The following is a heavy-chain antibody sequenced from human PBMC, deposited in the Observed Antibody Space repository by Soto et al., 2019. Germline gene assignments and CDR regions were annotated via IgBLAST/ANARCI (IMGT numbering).Heavy chain of an antibody. CDR1: GYTFTSYG. D-gene: IGHD3-22*01. V-gene: IGHV1-18*04. Sequence: QVQLVQSGAEVKKPGASVKVSCKASGYTFTSYGISWVRQAPGQWLEWMGWISAYNGNTNYAQKLQGRVTMTTDTSTSTGYMELRSLRSDETAVYYCARFRYYDSSGYYLGFDYWGQGTLVTVSS. J-gene: IGHJ4*02. CDR3: ARFRYYDSSGYYLGFDY. CDR2: ISAYNGNT.